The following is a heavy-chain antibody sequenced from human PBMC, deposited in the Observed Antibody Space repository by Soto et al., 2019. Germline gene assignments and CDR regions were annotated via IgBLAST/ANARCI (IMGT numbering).Heavy chain of an antibody. CDR3: ARDTTVTTPTYFAS. D-gene: IGHD4-17*01. J-gene: IGHJ4*02. Sequence: SVKGRFTISRDNSKNTLYLQMHSLRADDTAVYYYARDTTVTTPTYFASWGQGTLVIVSS. V-gene: IGHV3-66*01.